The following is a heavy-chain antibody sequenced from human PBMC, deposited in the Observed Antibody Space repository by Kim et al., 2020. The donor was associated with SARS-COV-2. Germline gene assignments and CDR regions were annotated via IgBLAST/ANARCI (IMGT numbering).Heavy chain of an antibody. CDR1: GFSISTSGVG. CDR3: AKRREYYGNWDGGPLDI. CDR2: IYWDDDN. Sequence: SGPTLVKPTQTLTLTCTFSGFSISTSGVGVGWIRQPPGKALEWLALIYWDDDNRYSPSLKSRLSVTKDTSKNLLVLVMTNMDPVDTATYYCAKRREYYGNWDGGPLDIWGQGTMVTVSS. V-gene: IGHV2-5*02. J-gene: IGHJ3*02. D-gene: IGHD3-16*01.